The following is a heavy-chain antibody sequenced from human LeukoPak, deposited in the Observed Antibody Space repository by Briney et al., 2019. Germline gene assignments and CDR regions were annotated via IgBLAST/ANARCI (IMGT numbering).Heavy chain of an antibody. CDR3: ARRGSGSYSHFDY. V-gene: IGHV3-23*01. CDR1: GFTFSSYG. Sequence: GGSLRLSCAASGFTFSSYGMSWVRQAPGKGLEWVSSINGGGGSTYYADSVKGRFTISRDNSKNTLYLQMNSLRAEDTAVYYCARRGSGSYSHFDYWGQGTLVTVSS. CDR2: INGGGGST. J-gene: IGHJ4*02. D-gene: IGHD3-10*01.